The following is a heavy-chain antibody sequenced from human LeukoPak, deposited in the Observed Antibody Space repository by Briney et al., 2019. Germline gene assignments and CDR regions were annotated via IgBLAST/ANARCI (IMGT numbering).Heavy chain of an antibody. D-gene: IGHD4-17*01. CDR3: ARAYGDYQFDY. CDR1: VGPISRYY. Sequence: PSETLSLTCTVSVGPISRYYWSWTPHPPGKAREWIGYVYYGGSTNYNPSLKSRSTISVDTSKNQFSLKLPSVTAVDTAVYYCARAYGDYQFDYWGQGTLVTVSS. V-gene: IGHV4-59*01. J-gene: IGHJ4*02. CDR2: VYYGGST.